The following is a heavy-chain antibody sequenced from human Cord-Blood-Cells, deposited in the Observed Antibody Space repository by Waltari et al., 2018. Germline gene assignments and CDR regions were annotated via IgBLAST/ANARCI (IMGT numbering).Heavy chain of an antibody. V-gene: IGHV3-48*03. J-gene: IGHJ3*02. Sequence: EVQLVESGGGLVQPGGSLRLCCAASGFTFSSYEMNWVSQAPGKGVEWVSYISIRGSNNNTADAVKARFTIARDNAKKSLYLKMNSLRAEDTAFDYCARDPSVYSSSADDAFDIWGQGTMVTVSS. CDR1: GFTFSSYE. CDR2: ISIRGSNN. CDR3: ARDPSVYSSSADDAFDI. D-gene: IGHD6-6*01.